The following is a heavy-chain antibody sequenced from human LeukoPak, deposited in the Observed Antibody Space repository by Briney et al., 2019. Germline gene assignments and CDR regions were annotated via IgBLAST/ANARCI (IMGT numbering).Heavy chain of an antibody. CDR2: VNHSGST. D-gene: IGHD1-1*01. J-gene: IGHJ4*02. V-gene: IGHV4-34*01. Sequence: GSLRLSCAASGFTFSTYAMNWVRQSPGKGLEWIGEVNHSGSTNYNPSLKSRVTISVDTSKNQFSLRLSSMTAADTAVYYCARDVTGSASDYWGQGTLVTVSS. CDR1: GFTFSTYA. CDR3: ARDVTGSASDY.